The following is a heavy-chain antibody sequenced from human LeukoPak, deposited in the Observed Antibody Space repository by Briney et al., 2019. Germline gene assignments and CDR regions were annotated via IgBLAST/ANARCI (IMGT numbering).Heavy chain of an antibody. CDR3: ARLRRSDYDILTGYSRGFDY. J-gene: IGHJ4*02. CDR2: IYYSGSSETT. V-gene: IGHV4-59*08. CDR1: GGSISTYY. Sequence: SETLSLTCTVSGGSISTYYWSWIRQPPGKGLEWIGYIYYSGSSETTNYNPSLKRRLTISLVTSRNQFSLKLSSVAAADTAVYYCARLRRSDYDILTGYSRGFDYWGQGTLVTVSS. D-gene: IGHD3-9*01.